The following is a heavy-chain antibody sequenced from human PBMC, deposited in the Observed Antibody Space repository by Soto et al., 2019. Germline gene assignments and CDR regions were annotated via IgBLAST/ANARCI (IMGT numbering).Heavy chain of an antibody. CDR1: GFAFSNYA. Sequence: EVQLLESGGGLVEPGGSLRLSCAPSGFAFSNYAMSWVRQAPGKGLEWVSSISATGHNTYYADSVRGRFTISRDNSKNTLFLQLNSLRAEDTAVYYCAKDTKRDYDFFAFEIWGQGTMVTVSS. D-gene: IGHD3-3*01. CDR2: ISATGHNT. J-gene: IGHJ3*02. CDR3: AKDTKRDYDFFAFEI. V-gene: IGHV3-23*01.